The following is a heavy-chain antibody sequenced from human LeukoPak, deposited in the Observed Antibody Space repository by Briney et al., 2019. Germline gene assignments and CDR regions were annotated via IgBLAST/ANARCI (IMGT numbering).Heavy chain of an antibody. D-gene: IGHD4-17*01. Sequence: PGGSLRLSCAASGFTFSNYGMYWVRQAPGKGLEWVAFIRYDGSDKYYADSVKGRFTMSRDNSKNTLYLQMDSLRAEDTAVYYCARYTKSTVTTRDFDYWGQGTLVTVSS. J-gene: IGHJ4*02. CDR3: ARYTKSTVTTRDFDY. CDR2: IRYDGSDK. V-gene: IGHV3-30*02. CDR1: GFTFSNYG.